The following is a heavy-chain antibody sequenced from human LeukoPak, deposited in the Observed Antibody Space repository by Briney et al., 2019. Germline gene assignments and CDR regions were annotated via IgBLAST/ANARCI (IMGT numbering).Heavy chain of an antibody. Sequence: PGGSLRLSCAASGFIFSNFGMHWVRQAPGKGLEWVALISYDGSHTYYADSMKGRFTISRDNSRNALYLQMTSLSGDDSAVYYCAREEQELVRDYYMDVWGKGTTVTVSS. D-gene: IGHD6-13*01. CDR1: GFIFSNFG. CDR2: ISYDGSHT. J-gene: IGHJ6*03. CDR3: AREEQELVRDYYMDV. V-gene: IGHV3-30*01.